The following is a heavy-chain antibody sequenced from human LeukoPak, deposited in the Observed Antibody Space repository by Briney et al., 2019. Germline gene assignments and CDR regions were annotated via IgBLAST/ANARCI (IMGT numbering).Heavy chain of an antibody. CDR2: INHSGSP. J-gene: IGHJ6*04. CDR1: GGLFRGYY. D-gene: IGHD6-13*01. V-gene: IGHV4-34*01. Sequence: SETLSLTCAVYGGLFRGYYWRWLRQAPGKGLEGLGEINHSGSPTYNPSLKSRVTISVDTSKHQFSLRLSPVPAADTAVYYGARTGYSSSWYPRRVDVWGKGTPVTVSS. CDR3: ARTGYSSSWYPRRVDV.